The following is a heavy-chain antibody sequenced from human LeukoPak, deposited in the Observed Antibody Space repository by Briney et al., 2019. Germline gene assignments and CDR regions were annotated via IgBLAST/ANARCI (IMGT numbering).Heavy chain of an antibody. J-gene: IGHJ4*02. CDR3: ASGYYYRGDY. Sequence: SQTLSLTCTVSGGSISSRSYYWSWIRQPAGKGLEWIGRIYTTGSTDHNPSLKSRVTISVDTSKNEFSLKLSSVTAADTAVYYCASGYYYRGDYWGQGTLVTVSS. V-gene: IGHV4-61*02. CDR2: IYTTGST. CDR1: GGSISSRSYY. D-gene: IGHD3-22*01.